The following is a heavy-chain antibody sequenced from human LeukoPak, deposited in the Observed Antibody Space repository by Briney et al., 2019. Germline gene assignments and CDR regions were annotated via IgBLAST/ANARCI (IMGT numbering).Heavy chain of an antibody. J-gene: IGHJ6*03. CDR1: GDSISSGIHY. Sequence: PSQTLSLTCTVSGDSISSGIHYWNWIRQPAGKGLEWIGRIYTSGSTNYNPSLKSRVTMSVDTSKNQFSLKLSSVTAADTAVYYCARVTKTVVVAATNQQAYYYYYYMDVWGKGTTVTISS. D-gene: IGHD2-15*01. CDR3: ARVTKTVVVAATNQQAYYYYYYMDV. V-gene: IGHV4-61*02. CDR2: IYTSGST.